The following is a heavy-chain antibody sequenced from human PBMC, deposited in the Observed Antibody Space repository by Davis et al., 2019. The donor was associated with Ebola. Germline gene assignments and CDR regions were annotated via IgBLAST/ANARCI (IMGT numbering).Heavy chain of an antibody. CDR3: ARSGWYRGYYGMDV. D-gene: IGHD6-19*01. CDR1: GYSFSGYY. CDR2: INHRGST. J-gene: IGHJ6*02. V-gene: IGHV4-34*01. Sequence: SESLSLTCAGSGYSFSGYYGSWIRPPPGTGLEWIGAINHRGSTNYNPSLKSRVTISVDTSKNQFSLKLSSVTAADTAVYYCARSGWYRGYYGMDVWGQGTTVTVSS.